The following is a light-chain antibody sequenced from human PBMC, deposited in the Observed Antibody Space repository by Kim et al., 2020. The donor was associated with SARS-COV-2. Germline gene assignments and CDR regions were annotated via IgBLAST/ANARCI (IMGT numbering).Light chain of an antibody. CDR2: DAS. Sequence: SPGERATLSCRASQSVSSFLAWYQQKPGQAPRLLIYDASNSATGIPARFSGSGSGTDFTLTISSLEPEDFAVYYCQQRSNWPPLYTFGQGTKLEI. J-gene: IGKJ2*01. CDR3: QQRSNWPPLYT. V-gene: IGKV3-11*01. CDR1: QSVSSF.